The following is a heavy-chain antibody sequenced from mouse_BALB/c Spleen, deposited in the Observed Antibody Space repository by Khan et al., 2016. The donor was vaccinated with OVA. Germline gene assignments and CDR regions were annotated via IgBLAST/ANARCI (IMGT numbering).Heavy chain of an antibody. CDR3: ARLANYYDSEGFAY. CDR2: VSTGGNYT. Sequence: EVELVESGGDVVKPGGSLKLSCAASGFTFSTYGMSWVRQTPDKRLEWVAIVSTGGNYTYYPDTVKGRFTISRDNAKNTLYLQMNSLKSEDTAMFYCARLANYYDSEGFAYWGQGTLVTVAS. V-gene: IGHV5-6*01. J-gene: IGHJ3*01. D-gene: IGHD1-1*02. CDR1: GFTFSTYG.